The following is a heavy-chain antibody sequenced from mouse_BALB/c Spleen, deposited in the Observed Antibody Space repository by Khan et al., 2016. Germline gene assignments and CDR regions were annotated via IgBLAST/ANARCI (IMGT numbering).Heavy chain of an antibody. Sequence: VQLKESGPCLFPPSPRLSITFTVSFFSFPLYGLHWVRQSPGKGLEWLGVIWSGGSTDYNAAFISRLSISKDNSKSQVFFKMTSLQANERDIYEGARKGRGRGCDYWGQGTLVTVSA. V-gene: IGHV2-2*02. CDR1: FFSFPLYG. J-gene: IGHJ3*01. CDR2: IWSGGST. CDR3: ARKGRGRGCDY. D-gene: IGHD3-3*01.